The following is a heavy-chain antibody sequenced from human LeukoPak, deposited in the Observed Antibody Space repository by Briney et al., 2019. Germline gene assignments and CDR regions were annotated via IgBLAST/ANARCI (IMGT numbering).Heavy chain of an antibody. Sequence: ASVKVSCKATARISWVRQAPGQGLEWMGWIGSYGGDTYYAQKFQGRVTVTTDTSTSTVYMELRSLRSDDTAVYYCARDLWNFYDDSGYYRDFDSWGQGTLVTVSS. CDR2: IGSYGGDT. D-gene: IGHD3-22*01. CDR3: ARDLWNFYDDSGYYRDFDS. J-gene: IGHJ5*01. CDR1: TAR. V-gene: IGHV1-18*01.